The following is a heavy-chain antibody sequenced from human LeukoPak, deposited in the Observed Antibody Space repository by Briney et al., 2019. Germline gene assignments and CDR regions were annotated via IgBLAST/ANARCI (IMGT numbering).Heavy chain of an antibody. D-gene: IGHD3-3*01. CDR1: GGTFSSYA. J-gene: IGHJ5*02. Sequence: GASVKVSCKASGGTFSSYAISWVRQAPGQGLEWMGGIIPIFGTANYAQKFQGRVTITTDESTSTAYMELSSLRSEDTAVYYCALRGSSYYDFWSGYNWLDHWGQGTLVTVSS. CDR2: IIPIFGTA. V-gene: IGHV1-69*05. CDR3: ALRGSSYYDFWSGYNWLDH.